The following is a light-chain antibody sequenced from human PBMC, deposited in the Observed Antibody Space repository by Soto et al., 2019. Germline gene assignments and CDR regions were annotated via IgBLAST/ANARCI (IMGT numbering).Light chain of an antibody. Sequence: EIVMTQSPATLSVSPGERVTLSCRASQNVNSNLAWYQQKPGQAPRLIIYDASTRATGIPDRFSGSGFGTEFTLTISSLQSGDFAVYYCQHYNNWPRTFGQGTELEIK. J-gene: IGKJ2*01. CDR1: QNVNSN. V-gene: IGKV3-15*01. CDR2: DAS. CDR3: QHYNNWPRT.